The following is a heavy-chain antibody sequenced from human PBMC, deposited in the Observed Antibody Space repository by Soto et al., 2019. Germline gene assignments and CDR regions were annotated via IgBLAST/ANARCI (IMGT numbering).Heavy chain of an antibody. J-gene: IGHJ4*02. CDR1: GFTFRTYG. V-gene: IGHV3-21*01. D-gene: IGHD6-13*01. Sequence: PVGSLRLSCAASGFTFRTYGMNWVRRAPGGGLEWVASISSSGSFIYYADSVKGRFTISRDDAEKSLYLQMNSLRAEDTALYYCAREPEGIAAALDYWGRGTLVTVS. CDR2: ISSSGSFI. CDR3: AREPEGIAAALDY.